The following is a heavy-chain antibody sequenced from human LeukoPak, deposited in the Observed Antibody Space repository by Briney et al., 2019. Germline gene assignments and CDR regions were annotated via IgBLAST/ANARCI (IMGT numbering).Heavy chain of an antibody. CDR1: GGSFSGYY. D-gene: IGHD6-13*01. CDR3: ARANHSSSWSSDY. Sequence: SETLSLTCAVYGGSFSGYYWSWIRQPPGKGLEWIGEINHSGSTNSNPSLKSRVTISVDTSKNQFSLKLSSVTAADTAVYYCARANHSSSWSSDYWGQGTLVTVSS. V-gene: IGHV4-34*01. J-gene: IGHJ4*02. CDR2: INHSGST.